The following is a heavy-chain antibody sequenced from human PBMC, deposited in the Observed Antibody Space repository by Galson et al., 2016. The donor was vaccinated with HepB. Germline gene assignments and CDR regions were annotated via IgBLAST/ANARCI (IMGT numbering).Heavy chain of an antibody. D-gene: IGHD3-16*02. CDR3: VKDFDYVWGSFRFQTKYYFDY. CDR1: GFTFSRYA. Sequence: LRLSCAASGFTFSRYALHWVRQAPGKGLEYVSAISSNGGTTYYADSVKGRFTISRDNFKNTLYLQMSSLRAEDTAVNYCVKDFDYVWGSFRFQTKYYFDYWGQGTLVTVSS. V-gene: IGHV3-64D*06. CDR2: ISSNGGTT. J-gene: IGHJ4*02.